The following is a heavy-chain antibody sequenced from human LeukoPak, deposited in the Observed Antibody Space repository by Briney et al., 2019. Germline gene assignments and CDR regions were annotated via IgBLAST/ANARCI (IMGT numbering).Heavy chain of an antibody. J-gene: IGHJ6*03. Sequence: GASVKVSCKASGYIFTSYYMHWVRQAPGQGLEWMGIINPSGGSTSYAQKFQGRVTMTRDTSTSTVYMELSSLRSEDTAVYYCARDNHYGSGVSYYYYMDVWGKGTTVTVSS. D-gene: IGHD3-10*01. CDR2: INPSGGST. CDR3: ARDNHYGSGVSYYYYMDV. CDR1: GYIFTSYY. V-gene: IGHV1-46*01.